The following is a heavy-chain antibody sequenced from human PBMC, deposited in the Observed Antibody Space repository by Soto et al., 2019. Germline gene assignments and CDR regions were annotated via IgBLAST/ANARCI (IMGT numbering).Heavy chain of an antibody. J-gene: IGHJ4*02. CDR2: IYYSGST. V-gene: IGHV4-39*01. Sequence: QLQLQESGPGLVKPSETLSLTCSVSGGSISSSSYYWGWIRQPPGKGLQWIGTIYYSGSTYYNPSLKSRVTISVDTSKNQFSLKLSAVTAADAAVYYWASSDGGSTIDYWGQGALVTVSS. CDR3: ASSDGGSTIDY. CDR1: GGSISSSSYY.